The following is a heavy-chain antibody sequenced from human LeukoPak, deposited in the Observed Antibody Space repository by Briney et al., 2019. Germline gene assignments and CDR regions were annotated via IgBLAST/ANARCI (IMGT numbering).Heavy chain of an antibody. D-gene: IGHD3-3*01. J-gene: IGHJ4*02. CDR3: ATPALYDFWNEGFDY. CDR2: INPNSGGT. CDR1: GYTFTGYY. Sequence: ASVKVSCKASGYTFTGYYMHWVRQAPGQGLEWMGWINPNSGGTNYAQKFQGRVTMTRDTSISTACMELSRLRSDDTAVYYCATPALYDFWNEGFDYWGQGTLVTVSS. V-gene: IGHV1-2*02.